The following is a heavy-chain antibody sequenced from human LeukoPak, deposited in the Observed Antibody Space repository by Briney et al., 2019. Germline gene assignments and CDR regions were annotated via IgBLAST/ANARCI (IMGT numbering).Heavy chain of an antibody. Sequence: SETLSLTCTVSGGSISSYYWSWIRQPPGKGLEWIGYIYYSGSTNYNPSLKSRVAISVDTSKNQFSLKLSSVTAADTAVYYCARGYSYGSPYYYGMDVWGQGTTVTVSS. CDR2: IYYSGST. V-gene: IGHV4-59*01. D-gene: IGHD5-18*01. CDR1: GGSISSYY. CDR3: ARGYSYGSPYYYGMDV. J-gene: IGHJ6*02.